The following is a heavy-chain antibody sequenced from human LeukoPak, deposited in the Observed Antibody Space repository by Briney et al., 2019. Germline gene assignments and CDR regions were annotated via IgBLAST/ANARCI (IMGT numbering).Heavy chain of an antibody. CDR3: ARARMSRDGYNWDY. Sequence: GASVKVSCKASGYTFTGYYMHWVRQAPRQGLEWMERINPNSGGTNYAQKFQGRVTMTRDTSISTAYMELSRLRSDDTAVYYCARARMSRDGYNWDYWGQGTLVTVSS. D-gene: IGHD5-24*01. CDR2: INPNSGGT. CDR1: GYTFTGYY. J-gene: IGHJ4*02. V-gene: IGHV1-2*06.